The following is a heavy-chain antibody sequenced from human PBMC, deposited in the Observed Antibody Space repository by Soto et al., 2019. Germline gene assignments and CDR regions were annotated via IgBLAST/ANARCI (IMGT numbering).Heavy chain of an antibody. D-gene: IGHD2-2*01. J-gene: IGHJ6*02. CDR1: GGTFSSYA. CDR3: ARHVPAAGYYYGMDV. V-gene: IGHV1-69*12. Sequence: QVQLVQSGAEVKKPGSSVKVSCKASGGTFSSYAISWVRQAPGQGLEWMGGISPIFGTANYAQKFQGRVTSTADEPTSTAYMELSSLRSEDTAVYYCARHVPAAGYYYGMDVWGQGTTVTVSS. CDR2: ISPIFGTA.